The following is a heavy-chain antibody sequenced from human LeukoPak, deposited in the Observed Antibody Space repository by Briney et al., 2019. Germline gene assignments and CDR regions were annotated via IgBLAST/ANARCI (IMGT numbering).Heavy chain of an antibody. CDR2: INPSCGTT. CDR3: ARGSNYYYDVTADYPRY. D-gene: IGHD3-22*01. Sequence: ASVKLSCKTSGYTFTTYYIHWVRQDPPQGLEWLGIINPSCGTTAYAQTFQGRVTMTRDTSTSTVYMELNTLRSEDTAVYYCARGSNYYYDVTADYPRYWGQGALVTVSS. J-gene: IGHJ4*02. V-gene: IGHV1-46*01. CDR1: GYTFTTYY.